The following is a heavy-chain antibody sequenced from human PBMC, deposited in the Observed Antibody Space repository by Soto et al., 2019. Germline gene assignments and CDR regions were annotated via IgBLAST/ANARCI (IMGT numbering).Heavy chain of an antibody. CDR1: GFTFSSYR. V-gene: IGHV3-33*01. CDR3: VRDWGRIAARPNWFDL. CDR2: IWYDGSKK. J-gene: IGHJ5*02. Sequence: PGGSLRLSCAASGFTFSSYRMHWFRQAPGKGLEWVAVIWYDGSKKYYADSVKGRFTISRDNSKNTLYLQMNSLRAENRAVYYVVRDWGRIAARPNWFDLWGQGTLVTVSS. D-gene: IGHD6-6*01.